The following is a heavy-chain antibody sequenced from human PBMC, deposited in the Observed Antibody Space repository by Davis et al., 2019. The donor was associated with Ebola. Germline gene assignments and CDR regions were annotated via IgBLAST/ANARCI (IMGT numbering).Heavy chain of an antibody. CDR3: VRGWGRIGMGV. J-gene: IGHJ6*02. V-gene: IGHV6-1*01. Sequence: HSQTLSLTCAISGDSVSGKSGAWNWIRQSPSRGLEWLGRTYYYTSQWFHHYAASVKSRATINADTSKNQLSLQLNSVTPEDTAVYYCVRGWGRIGMGVWGQGTTVTVSS. CDR1: GDSVSGKSGA. CDR2: TYYYTSQWFH. D-gene: IGHD1-26*01.